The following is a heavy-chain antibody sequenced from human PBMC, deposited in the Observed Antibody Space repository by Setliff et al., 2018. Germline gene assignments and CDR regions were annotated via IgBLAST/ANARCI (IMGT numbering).Heavy chain of an antibody. D-gene: IGHD1-1*01. CDR1: GFTYKNDW. J-gene: IGHJ4*02. CDR3: ARDQARWLVAAGTFDY. Sequence: PGGSLRLSCGASGFTYKNDWVSWVRQAPGKGLEWVSTISGGGTNMDYADSVKGRFTIARDNSNSEVFLQMDSLRAEDTAVYYCARDQARWLVAAGTFDYWGLGALVTVSS. CDR2: ISGGGTNM. V-gene: IGHV3-23*01.